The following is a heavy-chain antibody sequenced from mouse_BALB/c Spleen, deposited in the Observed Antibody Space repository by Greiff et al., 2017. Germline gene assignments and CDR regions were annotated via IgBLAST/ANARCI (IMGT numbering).Heavy chain of an antibody. Sequence: VQLQQSGPELVKPGASLKISCAASGFSFTGYTMYWVQQSTGKSLEWIGNIDPCYGGTSYNEKVKGKTTLTVDKSSSTAYMQLKRLTSEDSAVYYCARGEVRGAFAYWGQGTLVTVSA. CDR3: ARGEVRGAFAY. CDR2: IDPCYGGT. D-gene: IGHD2-14*01. V-gene: IGHV1S135*01. CDR1: GFSFTGYT. J-gene: IGHJ3*01.